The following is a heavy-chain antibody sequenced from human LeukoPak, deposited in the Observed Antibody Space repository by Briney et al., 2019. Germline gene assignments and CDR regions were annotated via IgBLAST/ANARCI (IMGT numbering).Heavy chain of an antibody. D-gene: IGHD5-12*01. CDR3: AKAKYSGYGPFDY. CDR2: ISYDGSNK. J-gene: IGHJ4*02. V-gene: IGHV3-30*18. CDR1: GFTFSSYS. Sequence: GGSLRLSCAASGFTFSSYSMHWVRQAPGKGLEWVAVISYDGSNKYYADSVKGRFTISRDNCKNTVYLQMNSLRAEDTAVYYCAKAKYSGYGPFDYWGQGTLVTVSS.